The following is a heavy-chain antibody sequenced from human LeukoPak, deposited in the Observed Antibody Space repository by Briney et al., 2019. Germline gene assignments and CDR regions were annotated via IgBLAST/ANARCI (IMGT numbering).Heavy chain of an antibody. Sequence: SETLSLTCAVYGGSFSGYYWSWIRQPPGKGLEWIGEINHSGSTNYNPSLKSRVTISVDTSKNQFSLKLSSVTAADTAVYYCARGLTIFGEAPLINWFDPWGQGTLVTVSS. CDR3: ARGLTIFGEAPLINWFDP. J-gene: IGHJ5*02. V-gene: IGHV4-34*01. CDR2: INHSGST. D-gene: IGHD3-3*01. CDR1: GGSFSGYY.